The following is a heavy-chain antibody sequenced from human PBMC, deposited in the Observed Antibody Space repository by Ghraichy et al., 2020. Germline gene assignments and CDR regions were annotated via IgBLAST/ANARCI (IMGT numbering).Heavy chain of an antibody. CDR2: IYTTGST. J-gene: IGHJ5*02. V-gene: IGHV4-61*01. CDR1: GGSVSSGTYY. Sequence: SETLSLTCSVSGGSVSSGTYYWTWIRQPPGKALEWIGYIYTTGSTDYNPSLKSRLTVSLDTSKNQFSLKLRSVTAADTAVYFCARDLRGYVHPYNYFDPWCQGALVTVSS. D-gene: IGHD6-25*01. CDR3: ARDLRGYVHPYNYFDP.